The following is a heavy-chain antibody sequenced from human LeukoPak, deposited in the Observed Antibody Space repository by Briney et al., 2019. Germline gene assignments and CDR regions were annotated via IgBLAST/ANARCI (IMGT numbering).Heavy chain of an antibody. D-gene: IGHD6-13*01. Sequence: PSETLSLTCAVYGGSFSGYYWSWIRQPPGKGLEWIGEINHSGSTNYNPSLKSRVTISVDTSKNQFSLKLSSVTAADTVVYYCARVNGGIAAAGNLNWFDPWGQGTLVTVSS. J-gene: IGHJ5*02. V-gene: IGHV4-34*01. CDR2: INHSGST. CDR1: GGSFSGYY. CDR3: ARVNGGIAAAGNLNWFDP.